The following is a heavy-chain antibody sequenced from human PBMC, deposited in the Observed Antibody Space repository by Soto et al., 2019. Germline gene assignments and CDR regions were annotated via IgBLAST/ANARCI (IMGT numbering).Heavy chain of an antibody. D-gene: IGHD6-6*01. J-gene: IGHJ4*02. CDR1: GFTFSSFG. CDR3: AKRRVLEYSSSSFDY. V-gene: IGHV3-30*18. CDR2: ISYDGSNK. Sequence: GGPLYLPCPASGFTFSSFGFNWVGKPQAKGLEWVAVISYDGSNKYYADSVKGRFTISRDNSKNTLYLQMNSLRAEDTAVYYCAKRRVLEYSSSSFDYWGQGTLVTVSS.